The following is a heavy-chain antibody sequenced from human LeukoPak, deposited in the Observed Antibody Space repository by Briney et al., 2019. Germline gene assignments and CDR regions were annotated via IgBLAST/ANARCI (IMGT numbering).Heavy chain of an antibody. J-gene: IGHJ5*02. D-gene: IGHD4-23*01. CDR2: IIPIFGTA. Sequence: ASVKVSCKASGGTFSSYAISWVRQAPGQGLEWMGRIIPIFGTANYAQKFQGRVTITTDESTSTAYMELSSLRSEDTAVYYCARDRLRWPFDPWGQGTLVTVSS. CDR3: ARDRLRWPFDP. V-gene: IGHV1-69*05. CDR1: GGTFSSYA.